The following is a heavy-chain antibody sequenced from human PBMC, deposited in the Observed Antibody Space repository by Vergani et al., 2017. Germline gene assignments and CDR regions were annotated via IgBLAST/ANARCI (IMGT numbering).Heavy chain of an antibody. CDR1: GYIFTTYG. Sequence: QVPLVQSGSELKTPGASVKVSCKASGYIFTTYGMIWVRQAPGQGLEWMGWNNTNTGNPTYAQGFTGRFVFSLDTSVSTAYLQISSLSAEDTAVYYCARDGERLTEGWVDAWGEGSLVTVVS. CDR3: ARDGERLTEGWVDA. D-gene: IGHD6-25*01. J-gene: IGHJ5*02. V-gene: IGHV7-4-1*02. CDR2: NNTNTGNP.